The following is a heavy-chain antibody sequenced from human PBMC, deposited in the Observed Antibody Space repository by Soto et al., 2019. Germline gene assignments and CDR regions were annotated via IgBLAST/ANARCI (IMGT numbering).Heavy chain of an antibody. V-gene: IGHV4-59*01. D-gene: IGHD3-10*01. CDR3: ARANSLRWFGELYHWFDP. J-gene: IGHJ5*02. CDR1: GGSISSYY. Sequence: PSETLSLTCTVSGGSISSYYWSWIRQPPGKGLEWIGYIYYSGSTNYNPSLKSRVTISVDTSKNQFSLKLSSVTAADTAVYYCARANSLRWFGELYHWFDPWGQGTLVTAPQ. CDR2: IYYSGST.